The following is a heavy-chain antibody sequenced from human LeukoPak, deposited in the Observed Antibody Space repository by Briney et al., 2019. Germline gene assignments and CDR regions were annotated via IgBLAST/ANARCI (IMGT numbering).Heavy chain of an antibody. CDR3: ARADILTGYYDY. CDR1: GYTFTGSY. V-gene: IGHV1-2*02. Sequence: ASVKVSCKASGYTFTGSYMHWVRQAPGQGLEWMGWINPNSGGTNYAQKFQGRVTMTRDTSISTAYMELSRLRSDDTAVYYCARADILTGYYDYWGQGTLVTVSS. J-gene: IGHJ4*02. CDR2: INPNSGGT. D-gene: IGHD3-9*01.